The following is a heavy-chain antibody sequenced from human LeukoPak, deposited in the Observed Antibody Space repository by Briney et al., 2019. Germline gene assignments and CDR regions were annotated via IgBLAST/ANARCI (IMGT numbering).Heavy chain of an antibody. Sequence: GGSLRLSCAASGFTFSSYAMSWVRQAPGKGLEWVSAISGSGSSTYYADSVKGRFTISRDNSKNTLYLQMNSLRAEDTAVYYCAKASYSSSWWVVDYWGQGTPVTVSS. J-gene: IGHJ4*02. CDR2: ISGSGSST. D-gene: IGHD6-6*01. CDR1: GFTFSSYA. V-gene: IGHV3-23*01. CDR3: AKASYSSSWWVVDY.